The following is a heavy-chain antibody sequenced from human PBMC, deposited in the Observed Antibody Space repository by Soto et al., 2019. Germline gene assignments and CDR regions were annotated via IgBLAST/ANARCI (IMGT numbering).Heavy chain of an antibody. V-gene: IGHV5-51*01. CDR1: GYSHTSYW. J-gene: IGHJ6*02. Sequence: GESLKISCQGSGYSHTSYWIGWVRQRPGRGLEWMGIINPAVSETNYSPSFQGQVTISADRSTSTAFLQWSTLKASDTAMYYCVRRAEGRPGDGYYYVALDVWGQGTTVTVSS. D-gene: IGHD6-6*01. CDR2: INPAVSET. CDR3: VRRAEGRPGDGYYYVALDV.